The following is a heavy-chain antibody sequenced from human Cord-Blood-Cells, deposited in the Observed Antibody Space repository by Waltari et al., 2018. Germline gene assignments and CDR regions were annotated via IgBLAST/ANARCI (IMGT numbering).Heavy chain of an antibody. D-gene: IGHD3-9*01. J-gene: IGHJ4*02. CDR2: ISWNSGSI. CDR3: AKDSDLLRYFDWLPHGGGFDY. V-gene: IGHV3-9*01. CDR1: GFTFDDYA. Sequence: EVQLVESGGGLVQPGRSLRLSCAASGFTFDDYAMHWVRQAPGKGLEWVSGISWNSGSIGYADSVKGIFTISRDNAKNSLYRQINSLRAEDTALYYCAKDSDLLRYFDWLPHGGGFDYWGQGTLVTVSS.